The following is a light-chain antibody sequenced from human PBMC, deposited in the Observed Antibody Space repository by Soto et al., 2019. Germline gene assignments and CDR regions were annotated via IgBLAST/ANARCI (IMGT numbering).Light chain of an antibody. J-gene: IGLJ1*01. CDR3: CSHAGSDTYV. Sequence: QSVLTQPPSVSGAPGQRVTISCTGSRSNIGAGYDVHWYQQLPGTAPKLLIYGTNNRPSGVPDRFSGSKSGMSASLAITGLQAADEAEYHCCSHAGSDTYVFGSGTKVTVL. CDR2: GTN. V-gene: IGLV1-40*01. CDR1: RSNIGAGYD.